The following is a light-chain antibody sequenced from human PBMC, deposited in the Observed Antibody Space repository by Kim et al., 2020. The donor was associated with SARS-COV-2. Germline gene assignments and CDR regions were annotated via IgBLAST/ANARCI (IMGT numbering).Light chain of an antibody. V-gene: IGKV1-5*03. J-gene: IGKJ1*01. Sequence: SRGDRVTITCRASESISTWLAWFQQKPGRAPKGLIYKASNLENGVPPRFSGGGSGTEFTLTISGRQPDDFATYYCQHYASNSPWTFGQGTKVDIK. CDR3: QHYASNSPWT. CDR2: KAS. CDR1: ESISTW.